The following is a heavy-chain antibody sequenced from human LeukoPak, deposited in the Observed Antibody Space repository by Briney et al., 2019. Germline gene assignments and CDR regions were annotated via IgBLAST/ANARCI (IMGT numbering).Heavy chain of an antibody. J-gene: IGHJ3*02. CDR2: ISPNSGGT. CDR1: GYTFTDNH. V-gene: IGHV1-2*02. CDR3: ARRTGDDAFDI. D-gene: IGHD7-27*01. Sequence: ASVKVSCKASGYTFTDNHMHWVRQAPGQGLEWMGWISPNSGGTNYAQKFRGRVTMTRDTSLSTAYMELSGLTPDDTAFYYCARRTGDDAFDIWGQGTVVTVSS.